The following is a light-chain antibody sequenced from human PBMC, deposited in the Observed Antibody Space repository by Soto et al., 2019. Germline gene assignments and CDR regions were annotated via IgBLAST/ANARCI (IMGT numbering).Light chain of an antibody. V-gene: IGKV3D-15*01. CDR3: QQYNNWPPSIT. J-gene: IGKJ5*01. Sequence: EIVLTPSPGTLSLSPGDRATLSCRASQSVSSSYLAWYQQKPGQAPRLLIYGASTRATGIPARFSGSGSGTEFTLTISSLQSEDFAVYYCQQYNNWPPSITFGQGTRLEIK. CDR1: QSVSSSY. CDR2: GAS.